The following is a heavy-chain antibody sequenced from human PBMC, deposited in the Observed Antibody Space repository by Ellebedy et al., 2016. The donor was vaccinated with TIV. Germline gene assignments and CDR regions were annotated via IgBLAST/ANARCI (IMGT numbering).Heavy chain of an antibody. V-gene: IGHV2-70*01. CDR2: IRWDDDK. CDR1: GFSLSTSGMC. CDR3: ARMPYGDFGGYFDY. Sequence: SGPTLVXPTQTLTLTCTFSGFSLSTSGMCVSWIRQPPGKALEWLALIRWDDDKYYSTSLETRLTISKDTSRNQVVLTMTKMDPVDTASYYCARMPYGDFGGYFDYWGQGALVTVSS. J-gene: IGHJ4*02. D-gene: IGHD4-17*01.